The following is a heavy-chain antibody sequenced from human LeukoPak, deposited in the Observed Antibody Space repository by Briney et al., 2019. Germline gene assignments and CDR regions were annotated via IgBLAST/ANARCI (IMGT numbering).Heavy chain of an antibody. J-gene: IGHJ6*03. CDR1: GYTFTSYD. Sequence: ASVKVSCKASGYTFTSYDINWVRQATGQGLEWMGWMNPNSGNTSYAQKVQGRVTITRNTSISTTYMELSSLRSEDTAVYYCARGRNYDFWTGLPRYYMDVWGKGTTVTVSS. CDR2: MNPNSGNT. V-gene: IGHV1-8*03. CDR3: ARGRNYDFWTGLPRYYMDV. D-gene: IGHD3-3*01.